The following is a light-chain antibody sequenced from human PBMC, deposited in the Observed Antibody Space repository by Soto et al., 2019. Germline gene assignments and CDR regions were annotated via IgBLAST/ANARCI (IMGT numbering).Light chain of an antibody. V-gene: IGKV1-5*01. Sequence: DIQMTQSPSTLSASVGDRVTITCRASQSISSWLAWYQQKPGKAPKLLIHDASSLESGVPSRFSGSGSGTEFTLTISSLQPDDFATYYCQQYNSYSTTFGQGTKLEIK. J-gene: IGKJ2*01. CDR3: QQYNSYSTT. CDR1: QSISSW. CDR2: DAS.